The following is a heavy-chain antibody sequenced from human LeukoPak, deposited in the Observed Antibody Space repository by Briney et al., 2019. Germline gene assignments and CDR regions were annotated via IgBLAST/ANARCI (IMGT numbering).Heavy chain of an antibody. CDR3: ATAGRDGFGI. CDR2: IRNKANRYTT. CDR1: GFTFSDHY. V-gene: IGHV3-72*01. J-gene: IGHJ3*02. Sequence: GRSLRLSCAASGFTFSDHYMDWVRQAPGKGLEWVGRIRNKANRYTTNYAASVKGRFTTSRDDSNNSMYLQMNSLKTEDTALYYCATAGRDGFGIWGQGTMVTVSS.